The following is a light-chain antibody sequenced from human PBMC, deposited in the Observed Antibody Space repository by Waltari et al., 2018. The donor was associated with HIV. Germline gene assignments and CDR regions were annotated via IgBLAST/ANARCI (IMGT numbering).Light chain of an antibody. J-gene: IGLJ3*02. V-gene: IGLV1-47*01. CDR1: SPNIGDNY. CDR3: AAWDDSLSGWV. Sequence: QSALTQPPSTSGTPGQTVTIPCSGSSPNIGDNYVSWYQQLPGTAKLLIYRNSQRPSGVRDRFSGSKSGTSASLAINDLRSEDEAEYHCAAWDDSLSGWVFGGGTNLTVL. CDR2: RNS.